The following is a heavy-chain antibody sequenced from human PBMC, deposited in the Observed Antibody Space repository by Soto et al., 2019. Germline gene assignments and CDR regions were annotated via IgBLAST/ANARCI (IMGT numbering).Heavy chain of an antibody. D-gene: IGHD2-15*01. CDR3: AREENCSDGICYSEYFQR. CDR2: VNPSGGST. J-gene: IGHJ1*01. CDR1: GYIFTAYS. Sequence: ASVKVSCKASGYIFTAYSMHWVRQAPGQGLEWMGVVNPSGGSTNYAQKFQGRVTMTRDTSTSTVYMDLSSLTSEDTAVYYCAREENCSDGICYSEYFQRWGQGTLVTVSS. V-gene: IGHV1-46*01.